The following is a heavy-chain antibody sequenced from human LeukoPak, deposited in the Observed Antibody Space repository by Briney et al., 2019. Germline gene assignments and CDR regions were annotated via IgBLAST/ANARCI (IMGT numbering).Heavy chain of an antibody. CDR3: VSWDYYDSSGYHC. CDR1: GYSFTSYW. CDR2: IYPGDADT. Sequence: RGGSLQISCKGSGYSFTSYWIGWVRQMPGKGLEWMGIIYPGDADTRYSPSFQGQVTISADKSITTAYLQWSSLKASDTAMYYCVSWDYYDSSGYHCWGQGTLVTVSS. D-gene: IGHD3-22*01. V-gene: IGHV5-51*01. J-gene: IGHJ4*02.